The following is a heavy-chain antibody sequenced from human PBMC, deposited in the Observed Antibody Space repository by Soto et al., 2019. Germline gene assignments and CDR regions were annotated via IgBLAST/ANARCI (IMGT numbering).Heavy chain of an antibody. D-gene: IGHD6-13*01. V-gene: IGHV4-30-4*01. CDR2: IYYSGST. CDR3: ARVSSSPPLYYYYGMDV. Sequence: QVQLQESGPGLVKPSQTLSLTCTVSGGSISSGDYYWSWIRQPPGKGLEWVGYIYYSGSTYYNRSLKSRVTISVDTSKNQFSLKLSSVTAADTAVYYCARVSSSPPLYYYYGMDVWGQGTTVTVCS. J-gene: IGHJ6*02. CDR1: GGSISSGDYY.